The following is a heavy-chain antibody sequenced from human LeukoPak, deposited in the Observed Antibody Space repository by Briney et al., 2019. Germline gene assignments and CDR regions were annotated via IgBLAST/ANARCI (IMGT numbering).Heavy chain of an antibody. J-gene: IGHJ4*02. CDR1: GGSISSYY. V-gene: IGHV4-59*08. D-gene: IGHD1-7*01. Sequence: SETLSLTCTVSGGSISSYYWSWIRQPPGKGLEWIGYIYYSGSTNYNPSLKSRVTISVDTSKNQFSLKLRSVTAADTAVYYCARPGITGTTFPFDYWGQGTLVTVSS. CDR2: IYYSGST. CDR3: ARPGITGTTFPFDY.